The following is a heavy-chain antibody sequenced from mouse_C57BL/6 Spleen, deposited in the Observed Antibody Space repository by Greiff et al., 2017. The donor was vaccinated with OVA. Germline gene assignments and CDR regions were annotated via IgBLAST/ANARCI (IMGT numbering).Heavy chain of an antibody. Sequence: QVQLQQSGAELVMPGASVKLSCKASGYTFTSYWMHWVKQRPGQGLEWIGEIDPSDSYTNYNQKFKGKSTLTVDKSSSTAYMQLSSLTSEDSAVYYCVYYGSRGFAYWGQGTLVTVSA. CDR1: GYTFTSYW. D-gene: IGHD1-1*01. J-gene: IGHJ3*01. V-gene: IGHV1-69*01. CDR2: IDPSDSYT. CDR3: VYYGSRGFAY.